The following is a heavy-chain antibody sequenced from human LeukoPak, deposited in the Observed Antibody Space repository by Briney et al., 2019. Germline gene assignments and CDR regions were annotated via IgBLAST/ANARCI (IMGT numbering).Heavy chain of an antibody. J-gene: IGHJ4*02. CDR2: ISSSSSSI. CDR1: GFTFSSYE. CDR3: ARGGGSYRV. Sequence: GGSLRLSCAASGFTFSSYEMNWVRQAPGKGLEWVSYISSSSSSIYYADSVKGRFTISRDNAKNSLYLQVNSLRAEDTAVYYCARGGGSYRVWGQGTLVTVSS. D-gene: IGHD1-26*01. V-gene: IGHV3-48*03.